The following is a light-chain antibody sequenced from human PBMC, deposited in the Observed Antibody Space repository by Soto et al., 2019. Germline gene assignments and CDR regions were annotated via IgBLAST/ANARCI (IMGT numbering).Light chain of an antibody. V-gene: IGKV1-5*01. CDR2: DVS. Sequence: DSQMTQSPSTLSASVGDRVTITCRASQSTSSWLAWYQQKPGKAPKVLIYDVSTLESGVPLRFSGSGSGTEFTLTINSLQPDDFATYYCQQYNTYSGTFGPGTRVEIK. CDR3: QQYNTYSGT. J-gene: IGKJ1*01. CDR1: QSTSSW.